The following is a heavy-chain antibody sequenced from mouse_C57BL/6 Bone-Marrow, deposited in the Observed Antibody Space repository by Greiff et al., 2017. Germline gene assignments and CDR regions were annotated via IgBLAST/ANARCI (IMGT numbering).Heavy chain of an antibody. CDR1: GYTFTSYW. Sequence: QVQLQQPGAELVRPGTSVKLSCKSSGYTFTSYWMHWVKQRPGQGLEWIGVIDPSDSYTNYNQKFKGKATLTVDTSTNTAYMQLSSLTAEDSAVYYCARRDPHSNAWFAYWGQGTLVNVSA. CDR3: ARRDPHSNAWFAY. D-gene: IGHD2-5*01. V-gene: IGHV1-59*01. J-gene: IGHJ3*01. CDR2: IDPSDSYT.